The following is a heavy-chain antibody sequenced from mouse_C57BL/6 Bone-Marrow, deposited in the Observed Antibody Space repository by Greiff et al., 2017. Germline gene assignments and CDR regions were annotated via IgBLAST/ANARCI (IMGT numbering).Heavy chain of an antibody. CDR1: GFTFSDYY. Sequence: EVKLVESEGGLVQPGSSMKLSCTASGFTFSDYYMAWVRQVPEKGLEWVANINYDGSSTYYLDSLKSRFIISRDNAKNILYLQMSSLKSEDTATYYCARLLYFDVWGTGTTVTVSS. V-gene: IGHV5-16*01. J-gene: IGHJ1*03. CDR2: INYDGSST. CDR3: ARLLYFDV.